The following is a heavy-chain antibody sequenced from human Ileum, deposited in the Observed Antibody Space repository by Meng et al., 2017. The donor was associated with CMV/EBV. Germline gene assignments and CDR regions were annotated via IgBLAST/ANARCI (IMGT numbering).Heavy chain of an antibody. CDR3: ARGQDNHKGGVH. Sequence: WGAGLLKPSETLSLTCEVYEASFSDFYWSWTRHLPGKGLEWIGEIHPSGSTHYNPSLESRVSISVHMSNNQFSLKVSSVTAADTAVYYCARGQDNHKGGVHWGQGTLVTVSS. D-gene: IGHD1-14*01. CDR1: EASFSDFY. CDR2: IHPSGST. V-gene: IGHV4-34*01. J-gene: IGHJ4*02.